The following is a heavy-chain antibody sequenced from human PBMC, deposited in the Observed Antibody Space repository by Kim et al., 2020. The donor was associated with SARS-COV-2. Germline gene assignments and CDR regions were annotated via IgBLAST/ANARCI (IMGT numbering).Heavy chain of an antibody. CDR2: ISSSGSTI. CDR1: GFTFSDYY. Sequence: GGSLRLSCAASGFTFSDYYMSWIRQAPGKGLEWVSYISSSGSTIYYADSVKGRFTISRDNAKNSLYLQMNSLRAEDTAVYYCARDSYSRSRDTYYYYGMDVWGQGTTVTVSS. D-gene: IGHD6-13*01. J-gene: IGHJ6*02. CDR3: ARDSYSRSRDTYYYYGMDV. V-gene: IGHV3-11*04.